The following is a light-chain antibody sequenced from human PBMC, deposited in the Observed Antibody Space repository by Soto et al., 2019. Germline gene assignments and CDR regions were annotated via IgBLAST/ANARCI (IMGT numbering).Light chain of an antibody. CDR3: QQYGRSPT. J-gene: IGKJ5*01. CDR1: QFVSSRS. CDR2: DVS. Sequence: EVVLTQSPGTLSLSPGESATLLCRASQFVSSRSLACYQQKPGQAPRPLIYDVSSRATGVPDRFSGSGSATDFTLTISRLEPEDFAVYYCQQYGRSPTFGQGTRLEIK. V-gene: IGKV3-20*01.